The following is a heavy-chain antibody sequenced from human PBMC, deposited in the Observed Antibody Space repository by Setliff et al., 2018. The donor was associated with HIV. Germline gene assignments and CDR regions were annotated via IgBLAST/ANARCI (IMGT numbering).Heavy chain of an antibody. V-gene: IGHV4-38-2*01. CDR2: IYHSGST. D-gene: IGHD2-15*01. J-gene: IGHJ4*02. Sequence: SETLSLTCAVSGYSISSGYYWGWIRQPPGKGLEWIGSIYHSGSTYYNPSLKSRVTISVDTSKNQFSLNLSSVTAADTAVYYCARKPGFCSGGGCRGYFDYWGQGTLVTVSS. CDR3: ARKPGFCSGGGCRGYFDY. CDR1: GYSISSGYY.